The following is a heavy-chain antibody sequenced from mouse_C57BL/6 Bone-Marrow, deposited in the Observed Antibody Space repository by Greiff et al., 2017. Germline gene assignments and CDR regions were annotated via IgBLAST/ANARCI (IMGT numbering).Heavy chain of an antibody. CDR1: GYTFTSYW. J-gene: IGHJ2*01. CDR2: IYPGSGST. V-gene: IGHV1-55*01. D-gene: IGHD1-1*01. CDR3: ARFAITTVEGYYFDY. Sequence: QVQLQQPGAELVKPGASVKMSCKASGYTFTSYWITWVKQRPGQGLAWIGDIYPGSGSTNYNEKFKSKATLTVDTSSSTAYMQLSSLTSEDSAVYYCARFAITTVEGYYFDYWGQGTTLTVAS.